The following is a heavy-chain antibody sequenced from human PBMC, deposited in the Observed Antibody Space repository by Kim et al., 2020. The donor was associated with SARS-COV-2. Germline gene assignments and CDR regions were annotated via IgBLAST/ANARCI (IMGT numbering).Heavy chain of an antibody. CDR2: IEKGGVIT. CDR3: ANSVQHLAGYY. J-gene: IGHJ4*02. CDR1: GFSFRNYA. V-gene: IGHV3-23*01. D-gene: IGHD6-13*01. Sequence: GGSLRLSCAASGFSFRNYAMSWVRQAPGKGLEWVSAIEKGGVITYYADSVKGRFTISRDNAKNTLYLQMNSLRAEDTAAYYCANSVQHLAGYYWGQGTLVTVSS.